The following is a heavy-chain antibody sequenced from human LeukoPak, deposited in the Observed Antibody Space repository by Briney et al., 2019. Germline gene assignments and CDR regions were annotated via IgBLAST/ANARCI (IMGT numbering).Heavy chain of an antibody. J-gene: IGHJ4*02. V-gene: IGHV3-43*02. Sequence: GGSLRLSCAASGFTFNNYAMSWVRQAPGKGLEWVSLVSGDGGTTDYADSVKGRFTISRDNSKNSLYLQLNILRTEDTALYYCVKDSGTYQAPFDYWGQGTLVTVSS. D-gene: IGHD1-26*01. CDR2: VSGDGGTT. CDR1: GFTFNNYA. CDR3: VKDSGTYQAPFDY.